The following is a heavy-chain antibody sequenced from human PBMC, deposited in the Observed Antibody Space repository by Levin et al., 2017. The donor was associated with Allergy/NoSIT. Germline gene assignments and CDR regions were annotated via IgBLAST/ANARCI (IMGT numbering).Heavy chain of an antibody. CDR3: ARDRYGSILNY. D-gene: IGHD1-26*01. Sequence: HGESLKISCAASGFTFSSYAMHWVRQAPGKGLEWVAVISYDGSNKYYADSVKGRFTISRDNSKNTLYLQMNRLRAEDTAVYYCARDRYGSILNYWGQGTLVTVSS. V-gene: IGHV3-30-3*01. CDR1: GFTFSSYA. CDR2: ISYDGSNK. J-gene: IGHJ4*02.